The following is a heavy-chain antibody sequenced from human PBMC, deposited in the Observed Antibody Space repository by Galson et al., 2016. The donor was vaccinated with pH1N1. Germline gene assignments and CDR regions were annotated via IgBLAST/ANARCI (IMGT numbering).Heavy chain of an antibody. CDR1: GGSISSGDYY. D-gene: IGHD3-9*01. J-gene: IGHJ3*01. V-gene: IGHV4-30-4*08. CDR2: IYYSGNT. Sequence: TLSLTCTVSGGSISSGDYYWNWIRQPPGKGLEWIGYIYYSGNTYYNPSLKSRLSISVDTSKNQFSLNLTSVTAADTAIYYCARDTRTYYNILAAYNALDVWGPGTMVTVFS. CDR3: ARDTRTYYNILAAYNALDV.